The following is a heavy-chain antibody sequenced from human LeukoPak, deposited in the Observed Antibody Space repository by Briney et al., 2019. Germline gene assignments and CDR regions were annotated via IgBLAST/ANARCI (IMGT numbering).Heavy chain of an antibody. D-gene: IGHD3-3*01. Sequence: PSETLSLTCTVSGGSINGYYWSWIRQPPGKGLEWIAYIFYTGTTNYNPSLKSRVTISVDTSKNQFSLKLSSVTAADTAVYYCARAAYYDFWSGYYSPQYYYYGMDVWGQGTTVTVSS. CDR1: GGSINGYY. J-gene: IGHJ6*02. V-gene: IGHV4-59*12. CDR3: ARAAYYDFWSGYYSPQYYYYGMDV. CDR2: IFYTGTT.